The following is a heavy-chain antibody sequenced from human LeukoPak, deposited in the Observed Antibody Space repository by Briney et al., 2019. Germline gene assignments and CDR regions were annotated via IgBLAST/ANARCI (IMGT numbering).Heavy chain of an antibody. Sequence: PGGSLRLSCAASGFTFSTYEMNWVRQAPGKGLEWVSYISSSSSTIYYADSVKGRFTISRDNAKNSLYLQMNSLRAEDTAVYYCARADDIVVVVAATPSYYYYMDVWAKGPRSPSP. D-gene: IGHD2-15*01. V-gene: IGHV3-48*03. CDR1: GFTFSTYE. CDR2: ISSSSSTI. CDR3: ARADDIVVVVAATPSYYYYMDV. J-gene: IGHJ6*03.